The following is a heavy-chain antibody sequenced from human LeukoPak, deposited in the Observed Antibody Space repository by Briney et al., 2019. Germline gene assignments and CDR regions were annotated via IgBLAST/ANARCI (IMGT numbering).Heavy chain of an antibody. D-gene: IGHD4-17*01. CDR1: GFTISSYW. Sequence: GGSLRLSCAASGFTISSYWMHWVRQAPGKGLVWVSRINSDGSSTSYADSVKGRFTISRDNAKNTLYLQMNSLRAEDTAVYYCARDMTTVTSVYYYYYYMDVWGKGTTVTVSS. CDR2: INSDGSST. CDR3: ARDMTTVTSVYYYYYYMDV. J-gene: IGHJ6*03. V-gene: IGHV3-74*01.